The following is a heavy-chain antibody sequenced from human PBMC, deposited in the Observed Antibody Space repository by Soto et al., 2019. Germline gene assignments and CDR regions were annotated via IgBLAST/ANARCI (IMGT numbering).Heavy chain of an antibody. J-gene: IGHJ3*02. CDR1: GFTFSKYA. CDR3: AKATRTTYYDFWSGYYGPVGAFDI. V-gene: IGHV3-23*01. D-gene: IGHD3-3*01. Sequence: GGSLRLSCAGSGFTFSKYAMTWVRQAPGKGLEWVSTTRNNGEYTYYADSVKGRFTVSRDNSKNTLYLQMNSLRAEDTAVYYCAKATRTTYYDFWSGYYGPVGAFDIWGQGTMVTVSS. CDR2: TRNNGEYT.